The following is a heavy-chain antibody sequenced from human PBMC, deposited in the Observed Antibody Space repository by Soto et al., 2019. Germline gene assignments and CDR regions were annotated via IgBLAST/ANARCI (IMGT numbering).Heavy chain of an antibody. Sequence: QVQLVQSGAEVKKPGASVKVSCKASGYTFTSYGISWVRQAPGQGLEWMGWISAYNGNTNYAQKLQGRVTMTTDTAASTAYMELGSLRSDDTAVYYCAREVTKSALRGPDYYYYMDVWGKGTTVTVSS. CDR3: AREVTKSALRGPDYYYYMDV. V-gene: IGHV1-18*01. CDR1: GYTFTSYG. D-gene: IGHD3-3*01. J-gene: IGHJ6*03. CDR2: ISAYNGNT.